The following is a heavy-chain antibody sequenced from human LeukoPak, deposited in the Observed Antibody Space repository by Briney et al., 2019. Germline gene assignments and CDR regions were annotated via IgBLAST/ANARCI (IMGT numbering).Heavy chain of an antibody. D-gene: IGHD6-13*01. CDR3: ARGAADPDY. CDR2: IWFGGSNK. Sequence: GETLTLTCAASGFTFSGYGRRWVRQAPGKGLEWVGFIWFGGSNKYYADSMNGRFTISRANYKNTLLMQMNSLGAEHTAVYYCARGAADPDYWGQGTLVSVSS. CDR1: GFTFSGYG. V-gene: IGHV3-33*01. J-gene: IGHJ4*02.